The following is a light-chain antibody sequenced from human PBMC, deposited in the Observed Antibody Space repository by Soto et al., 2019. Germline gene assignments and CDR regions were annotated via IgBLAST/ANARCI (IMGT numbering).Light chain of an antibody. Sequence: EIVMTQSPGTLSVSPGERATLSFRAGQGVTTNSAWYQQKSGQSPRLLIYDVSIRATGVPARFSGTGSETDFTLTISGLQSEDSAVYFCQQYNNWPFSFGQGTRLEIK. CDR1: QGVTTN. CDR2: DVS. V-gene: IGKV3-15*01. J-gene: IGKJ5*01. CDR3: QQYNNWPFS.